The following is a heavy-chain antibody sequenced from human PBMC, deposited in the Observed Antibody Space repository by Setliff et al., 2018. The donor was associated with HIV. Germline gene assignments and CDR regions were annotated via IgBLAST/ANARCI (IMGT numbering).Heavy chain of an antibody. CDR2: INPHSGNT. Sequence: ASVKVSCKASGYTFTDYYIHWVRQAPGQGLEWMGWINPHSGNTDFAQRFQGRITMTRDTSISTAYVELSRLRSDDTAVYYCAIPLSSGGDHWGQGTLVTVSS. V-gene: IGHV1-2*02. CDR3: AIPLSSGGDH. CDR1: GYTFTDYY. J-gene: IGHJ5*02. D-gene: IGHD6-19*01.